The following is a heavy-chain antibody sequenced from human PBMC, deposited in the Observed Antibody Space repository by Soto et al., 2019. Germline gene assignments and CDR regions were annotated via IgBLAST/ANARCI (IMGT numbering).Heavy chain of an antibody. CDR2: ISSSGSTI. J-gene: IGHJ5*02. CDR3: ASSGYDSGSRPIRDP. CDR1: GFTFSSYE. Sequence: PGGSLRLSCAASGFTFSSYEMNWVRQAPGKGLEWVSYISSSGSTIYYADSVKGRFTISRDNAKNSLYLQMNSLRAEDTAVYYCASSGYDSGSRPIRDPWGQGTLVTVSS. V-gene: IGHV3-48*03. D-gene: IGHD5-12*01.